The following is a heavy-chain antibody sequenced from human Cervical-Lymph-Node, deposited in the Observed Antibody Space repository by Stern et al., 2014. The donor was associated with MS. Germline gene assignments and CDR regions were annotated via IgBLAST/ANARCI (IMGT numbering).Heavy chain of an antibody. CDR2: INPNSGGT. D-gene: IGHD1-26*01. Sequence: VQLVESGAEVKKPGASVQVSCKASGYTFTGYYMHWVRQAPGPGLEWMGRINPNSGGTNYAQKFQGRVTMTRDTSISTAYMELSRLRSDDTAVYYCARERALIVGATTGFDYWGQGTLVTVSS. CDR1: GYTFTGYY. V-gene: IGHV1-2*06. J-gene: IGHJ4*02. CDR3: ARERALIVGATTGFDY.